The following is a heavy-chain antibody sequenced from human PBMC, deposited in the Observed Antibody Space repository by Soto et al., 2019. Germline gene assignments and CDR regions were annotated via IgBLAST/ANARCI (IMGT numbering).Heavy chain of an antibody. CDR3: ARLVQLWHKGGGWFDP. Sequence: QVQLQESGPGLVKPSQTLSLTCTVSGGSISSGGYYWSWIRQHPGKGLEWIGYIYYSGSTYYNPSLKSRVTISVDTSKNQFYLKLSSVTAADTAVYYCARLVQLWHKGGGWFDPWGQGTLVTVSS. CDR1: GGSISSGGYY. V-gene: IGHV4-31*03. D-gene: IGHD5-18*01. J-gene: IGHJ5*02. CDR2: IYYSGST.